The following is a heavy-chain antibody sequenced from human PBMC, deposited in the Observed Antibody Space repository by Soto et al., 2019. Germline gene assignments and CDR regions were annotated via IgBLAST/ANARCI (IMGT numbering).Heavy chain of an antibody. V-gene: IGHV3-66*01. CDR3: ARGSTTRYYGSGSYLFDY. D-gene: IGHD3-10*01. Sequence: PGGPLRLSCAASGFTVSSNYMSWVRQAPGKGLEWVSVIYSGGSTYYADSVKGRFTISRDNSKNTLYLQMNSLRAEDTAVYYCARGSTTRYYGSGSYLFDYWGQGTLVTVSS. CDR1: GFTVSSNY. CDR2: IYSGGST. J-gene: IGHJ4*02.